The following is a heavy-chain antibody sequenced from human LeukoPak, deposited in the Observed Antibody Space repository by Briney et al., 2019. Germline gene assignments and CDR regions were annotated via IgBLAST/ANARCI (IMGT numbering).Heavy chain of an antibody. CDR3: ARGGVATAWGAFDV. Sequence: PGTSLRLSCAASGITFSSFGMHWVRQAPGEGLEWVAVIYYDGNQKYYGDSVKGRFTVSRDVSENMLYLQMSSLRADDTAVYYCARGGVATAWGAFDVWGQGTMVTVSS. CDR1: GITFSSFG. J-gene: IGHJ3*01. V-gene: IGHV3-33*01. D-gene: IGHD4-23*01. CDR2: IYYDGNQK.